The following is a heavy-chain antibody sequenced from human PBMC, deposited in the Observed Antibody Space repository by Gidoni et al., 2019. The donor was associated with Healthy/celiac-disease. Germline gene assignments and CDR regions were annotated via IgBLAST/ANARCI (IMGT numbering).Heavy chain of an antibody. D-gene: IGHD6-19*01. CDR1: GFTFGDYA. CDR2: IRSKAYGGTT. Sequence: EVQLVESGGGLVQPGRSLRLSCTASGFTFGDYAMSGFRQAPGKGLEWVGFIRSKAYGGTTEYAASVKGRFTISRDDSKSIAYLQMNRLKTEDTAVYYCTRVDIAVAGDFDYWGQGTLVTVSS. CDR3: TRVDIAVAGDFDY. J-gene: IGHJ4*02. V-gene: IGHV3-49*03.